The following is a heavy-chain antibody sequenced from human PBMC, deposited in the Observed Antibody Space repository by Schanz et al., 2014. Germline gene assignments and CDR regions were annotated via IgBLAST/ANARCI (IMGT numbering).Heavy chain of an antibody. D-gene: IGHD3-10*01. J-gene: IGHJ4*02. CDR3: ASTHWFGSGTTIVDY. CDR1: GFTFSGYA. V-gene: IGHV4-4*07. CDR2: IYTGGST. Sequence: VQLLESGGGLVQPGGSLRISCAASGFTFSGYAMSWIRQPAGKGLEWIGRIYTGGSTIYNPSLKSRVTISVDTSKSQFSLKLSSVTAADTAVYYCASTHWFGSGTTIVDYWGQGTLVTVSS.